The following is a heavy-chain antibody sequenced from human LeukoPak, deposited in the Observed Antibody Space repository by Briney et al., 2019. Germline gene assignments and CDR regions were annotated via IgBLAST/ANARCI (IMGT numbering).Heavy chain of an antibody. Sequence: GGSLRLSCAASGFTFSDYYLSWIRQAPGKGLEWVSYISSSSSYTNYADSVKGRFTISRDNAKNSLYLQMNSLRAEDTAVYYCAREKSSGSSNYWGQGTLVTVSS. CDR1: GFTFSDYY. J-gene: IGHJ4*02. CDR2: ISSSSSYT. V-gene: IGHV3-11*06. CDR3: AREKSSGSSNY. D-gene: IGHD1-26*01.